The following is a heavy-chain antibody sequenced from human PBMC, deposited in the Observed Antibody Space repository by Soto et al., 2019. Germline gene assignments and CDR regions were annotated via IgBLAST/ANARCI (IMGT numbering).Heavy chain of an antibody. Sequence: EVQLVQSGGDLVQPGGSLRLSCVVSEVAFRNEWMTWVRQAPGKGLEWVANINEHGSETYYVDSVKGRFIISRDNAKNSLFLQMNSLRAEDTAVYYCATHSRFKKDYWGQGTLVTVSS. V-gene: IGHV3-7*02. J-gene: IGHJ4*02. CDR2: INEHGSET. D-gene: IGHD3-3*01. CDR1: EVAFRNEW. CDR3: ATHSRFKKDY.